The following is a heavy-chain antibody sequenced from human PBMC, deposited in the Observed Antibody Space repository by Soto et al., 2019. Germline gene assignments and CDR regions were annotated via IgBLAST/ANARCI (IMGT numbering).Heavy chain of an antibody. Sequence: ASVKVSCKASGFTFPTSAMQWVRQARGQRLEWIGWIVVGSGNTNYAQKFRERVTITRDMSTTTAYMELSSLRSEDTAVYYCAAGPSSSWPLDYWGQGTLVTVSS. J-gene: IGHJ4*02. CDR1: GFTFPTSA. D-gene: IGHD6-13*01. CDR3: AAGPSSSWPLDY. CDR2: IVVGSGNT. V-gene: IGHV1-58*02.